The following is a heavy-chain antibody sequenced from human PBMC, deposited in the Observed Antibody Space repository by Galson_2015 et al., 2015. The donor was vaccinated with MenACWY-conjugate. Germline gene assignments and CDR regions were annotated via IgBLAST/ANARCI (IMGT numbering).Heavy chain of an antibody. Sequence: SLRLSCAASGFTFSSYAMHWVRQAPGKGLEYVSAISSNGGSTYYADSVKGRFTISRDNSKNTLYLQMNSLRAEDTAVYYCARVPGSGSYYIGHDAFDIWGQGTMVTVSS. CDR3: ARVPGSGSYYIGHDAFDI. J-gene: IGHJ3*02. V-gene: IGHV3-64*04. CDR1: GFTFSSYA. CDR2: ISSNGGST. D-gene: IGHD1-26*01.